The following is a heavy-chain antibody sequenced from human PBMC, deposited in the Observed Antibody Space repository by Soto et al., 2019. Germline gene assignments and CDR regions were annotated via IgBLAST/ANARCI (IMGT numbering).Heavy chain of an antibody. D-gene: IGHD3-3*01. Sequence: ASVKVSCKTSGYTFNTYGINWVRQAPGQGLELMGWISAYDGKTTYAEKFQGRVTLTTDTSTSTAYMELRSLRSDDTAIYYCARDPHEFWTSYWFDPWGQGTPVTSPQ. CDR2: ISAYDGKT. CDR3: ARDPHEFWTSYWFDP. CDR1: GYTFNTYG. V-gene: IGHV1-18*01. J-gene: IGHJ5*02.